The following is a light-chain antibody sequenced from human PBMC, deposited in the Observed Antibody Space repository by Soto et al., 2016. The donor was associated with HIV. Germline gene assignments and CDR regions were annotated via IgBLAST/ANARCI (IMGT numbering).Light chain of an antibody. J-gene: IGKJ1*01. CDR2: ATS. CDR1: QSISNY. V-gene: IGKV1-17*01. Sequence: IQMTQSPPSLSASVGDRVTITCRASQSISNYLNWYQQKPGKAPKVLISATSDLQSGVPSRFSGSGSGTEFTLTISSLQPEDVATYYCLQHNRNPRTFGQGTKVEI. CDR3: LQHNRNPRT.